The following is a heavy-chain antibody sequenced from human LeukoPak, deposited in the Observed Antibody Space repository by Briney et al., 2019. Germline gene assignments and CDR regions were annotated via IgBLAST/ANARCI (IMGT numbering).Heavy chain of an antibody. CDR2: IRSKAYGGTT. CDR1: GISFSDYY. V-gene: IGHV3-49*03. D-gene: IGHD5-18*01. CDR3: TRDGSYGYGDY. Sequence: GGSLRLSCAASGISFSDYYMSWIRQAPGKGLEWVGFIRSKAYGGTTEYAASVKGRFTISRDDSKSIAYLQMNSLKTEDTAVYYCTRDGSYGYGDYWGQGTLVTVSS. J-gene: IGHJ4*02.